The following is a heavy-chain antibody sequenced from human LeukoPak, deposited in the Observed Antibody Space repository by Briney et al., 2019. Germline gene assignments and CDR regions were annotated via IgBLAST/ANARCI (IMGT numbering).Heavy chain of an antibody. CDR1: GFTFSSYG. J-gene: IGHJ3*02. CDR3: AKEYSSGYYYAYAFDI. CDR2: IRYDGSNK. D-gene: IGHD3-22*01. Sequence: GGSLRLSCAASGFTFSSYGMHWVRQAPGKGLEWVAFIRYDGSNKYYADSVKGRFTISRDNSKNTLYLQMNSLRAEDTAVYYCAKEYSSGYYYAYAFDIWGQGTMVTVSS. V-gene: IGHV3-30*02.